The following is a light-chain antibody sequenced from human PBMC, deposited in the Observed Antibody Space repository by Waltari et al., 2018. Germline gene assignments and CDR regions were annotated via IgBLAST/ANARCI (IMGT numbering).Light chain of an antibody. CDR3: QQANRYPMP. CDR2: ETS. Sequence: DFQMTQSPSFVPASVGDRVTMTCRASHDIDRWLAWFQQKPGKAPKLLIHETSRLQSGVSSRFSGSGYGTDFTLTISSLQSEDVATYYCQQANRYPMPFGGGTRVEIK. CDR1: HDIDRW. V-gene: IGKV1-12*01. J-gene: IGKJ4*01.